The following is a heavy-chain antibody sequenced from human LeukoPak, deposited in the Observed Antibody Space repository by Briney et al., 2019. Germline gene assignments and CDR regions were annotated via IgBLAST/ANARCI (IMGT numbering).Heavy chain of an antibody. D-gene: IGHD3-16*02. CDR1: GYTFTKYY. CDR3: ARVSGMGELSVEVDY. V-gene: IGHV1-46*01. CDR2: INPIGGSA. J-gene: IGHJ4*02. Sequence: ASVKVSCKASGYTFTKYYIHWVRQAAGQGLEWMGKINPIGGSATYAQKFQGRVTMTRDTSTSTVYMELSSLKSEDTAVFYCARVSGMGELSVEVDYWGQGTLVTVSS.